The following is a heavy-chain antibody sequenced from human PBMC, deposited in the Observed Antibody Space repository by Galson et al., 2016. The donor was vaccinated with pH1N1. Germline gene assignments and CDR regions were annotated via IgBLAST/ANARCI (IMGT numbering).Heavy chain of an antibody. CDR2: ISGSDTTI. CDR3: ARDHFGWAFDV. CDR1: GFPFSHYY. D-gene: IGHD3-10*01. J-gene: IGHJ3*01. V-gene: IGHV3-11*01. Sequence: SLRLSCAASGFPFSHYYMGWIRQAPGKGLEWISYISGSDTTIYYADSVRGRFTTSRDNAQNSLYLHMNSLRAEDTAVYYCARDHFGWAFDVWGQGTMVTVS.